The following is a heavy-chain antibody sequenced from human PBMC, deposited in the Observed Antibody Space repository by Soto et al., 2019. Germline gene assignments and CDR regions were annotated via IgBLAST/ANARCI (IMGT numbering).Heavy chain of an antibody. J-gene: IGHJ4*02. CDR3: ARDLHGAFTTMVY. Sequence: QVQMVQSGAEVKKPGASVKLSCKASGYTFMNYYIHWVRQAPGQGLEWMGIINPNGYTSTLAQKFQGRLTVTSDTSTSTVYMELGRLSSEDTAVYYCARDLHGAFTTMVYWGQGSLVTVSS. D-gene: IGHD5-18*01. CDR1: GYTFMNYY. V-gene: IGHV1-46*01. CDR2: INPNGYTS.